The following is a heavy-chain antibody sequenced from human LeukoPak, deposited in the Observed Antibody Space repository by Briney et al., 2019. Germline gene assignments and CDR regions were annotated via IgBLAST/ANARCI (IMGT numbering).Heavy chain of an antibody. Sequence: PGGSLRLSCAASGFTFSSYSMNWVRQAPGKGLEWVSSISSSSSSYIYYADSVKGRFTISRDNAKDSLYLQMNSLRAEDTAVYYCVTSGAVATTDYWGQGTLVTVSS. J-gene: IGHJ4*02. CDR3: VTSGAVATTDY. CDR1: GFTFSSYS. CDR2: ISSSSSSYI. V-gene: IGHV3-21*01. D-gene: IGHD6-19*01.